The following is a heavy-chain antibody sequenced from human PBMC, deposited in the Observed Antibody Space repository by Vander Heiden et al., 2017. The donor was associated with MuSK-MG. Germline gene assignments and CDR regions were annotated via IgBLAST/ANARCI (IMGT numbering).Heavy chain of an antibody. V-gene: IGHV3-7*01. Sequence: EVQLVESGGGLVQPGGSLRLSCAASGFTFSSYWMSWVRQAPGKGLEWVANIKQDGSEKYYVDSVKGRFTISRDNAKNSLYLQMNSLRAEDTAVYYCARGITIFGVVIIRYWYFDLWGRGTLVTVSS. CDR1: GFTFSSYW. CDR3: ARGITIFGVVIIRYWYFDL. CDR2: IKQDGSEK. D-gene: IGHD3-3*01. J-gene: IGHJ2*01.